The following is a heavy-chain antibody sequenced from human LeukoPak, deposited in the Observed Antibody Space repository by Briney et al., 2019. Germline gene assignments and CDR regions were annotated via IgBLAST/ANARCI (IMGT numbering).Heavy chain of an antibody. CDR1: GGSISSYY. Sequence: SETLSLTCTVSGGSISSYYWSWIRQPPGKGLEWIGYIYYSGSTNYNPSLKSRVTISVDTSKNQFSLKLSSVTAADTAVYYCAKTEQWPVPIYYRGQGTLVTVSS. V-gene: IGHV4-59*01. J-gene: IGHJ4*02. D-gene: IGHD6-19*01. CDR3: AKTEQWPVPIYY. CDR2: IYYSGST.